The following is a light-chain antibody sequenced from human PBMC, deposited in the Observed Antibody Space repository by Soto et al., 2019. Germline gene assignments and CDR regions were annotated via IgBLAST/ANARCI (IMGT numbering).Light chain of an antibody. J-gene: IGLJ1*01. CDR1: SSDVGGYNY. V-gene: IGLV2-14*01. CDR2: DVS. CDR3: SSYTSSSTLEV. Sequence: QSVLTQPASVSGSPGQSITISCTGTSSDVGGYNYVSWYQQHPGKAPKLMIYDVSNRPSGVPNRFSGSKSGNTASLTISGLQAGDEADYYCSSYTSSSTLEVFGTGTKVTVL.